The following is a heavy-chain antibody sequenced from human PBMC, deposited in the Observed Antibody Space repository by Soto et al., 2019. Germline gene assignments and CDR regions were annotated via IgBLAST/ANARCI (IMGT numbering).Heavy chain of an antibody. V-gene: IGHV1-8*01. J-gene: IGHJ4*02. CDR3: ARGPNYFDY. Sequence: ASVKVSCKASGYTFTTYDINWVRQAPGQGLEWMGWMNPNSGNTGYALKFQGRVTMTRDNSISTAYMELSSLRSDDTAVYYCARGPNYFDYWGQGTLVTVSS. CDR2: MNPNSGNT. CDR1: GYTFTTYD.